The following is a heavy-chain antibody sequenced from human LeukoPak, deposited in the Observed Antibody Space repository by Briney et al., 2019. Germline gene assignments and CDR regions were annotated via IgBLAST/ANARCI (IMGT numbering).Heavy chain of an antibody. CDR1: GFTFSDYY. D-gene: IGHD6-13*01. CDR3: ARWGFRTAAGPWDF. CDR2: ISSTGNSI. Sequence: PGGSLRLSCAATGFTFSDYYMSWIRQAPGKGLEWISYISSTGNSIQYADSVRGRFSISRDNAKEAMFLEMNSLGVDDTAVYFCARWGFRTAAGPWDFWGHGTLVTVSS. J-gene: IGHJ4*01. V-gene: IGHV3-11*01.